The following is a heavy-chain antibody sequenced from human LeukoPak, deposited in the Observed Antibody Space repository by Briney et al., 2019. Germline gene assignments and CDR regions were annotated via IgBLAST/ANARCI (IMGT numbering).Heavy chain of an antibody. D-gene: IGHD6-6*01. Sequence: SETLSLTCTVSGGSISSGGYYWSWIRQHPGKGLEWIGYICYSGSTYYNPSLKSRVTISVDTSKNQFSLKLSSVTAADTAVYYCAREGGSSSKFDYWGQGTLVTVSS. CDR1: GGSISSGGYY. CDR3: AREGGSSSKFDY. CDR2: ICYSGST. V-gene: IGHV4-31*03. J-gene: IGHJ4*02.